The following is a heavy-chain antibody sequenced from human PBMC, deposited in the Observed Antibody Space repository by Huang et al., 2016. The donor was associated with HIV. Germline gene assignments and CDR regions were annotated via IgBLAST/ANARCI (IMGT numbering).Heavy chain of an antibody. CDR2: INNGGGT. Sequence: QQQLQQWGAGLLKPSETLSLTCAVYGGSFTNYYLGWIRPPPGKGLECIGEINNGGGTRYSPSLKRRVTISLDTSKNQVSLKLTSVSAADTAVYYCVRGPRYVSADWYARLRNYWFFDLWGRGSLVSVSS. J-gene: IGHJ2*01. V-gene: IGHV4-34*01. CDR3: VRGPRYVSADWYARLRNYWFFDL. D-gene: IGHD3-9*01. CDR1: GGSFTNYY.